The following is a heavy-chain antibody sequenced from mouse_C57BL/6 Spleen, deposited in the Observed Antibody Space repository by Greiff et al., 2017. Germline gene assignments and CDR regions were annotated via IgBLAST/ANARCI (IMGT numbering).Heavy chain of an antibody. CDR3: ARWNGYDEGAFDY. CDR2: IHPNSGST. CDR1: GYTFTSYW. D-gene: IGHD2-2*01. V-gene: IGHV1-64*01. Sequence: VQLQQPGAELVKPGASVKLSCKASGYTFTSYWLHWVKQRPGQGLEWIGMIHPNSGSTNYNEKFKSKATLTVDKSSSTAYMQLSSLTSEDSAVYYCARWNGYDEGAFDYWGQGTTLTVSS. J-gene: IGHJ2*01.